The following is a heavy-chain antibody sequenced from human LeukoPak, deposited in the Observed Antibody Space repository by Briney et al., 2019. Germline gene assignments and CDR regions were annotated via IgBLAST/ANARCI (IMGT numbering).Heavy chain of an antibody. D-gene: IGHD3-22*01. Sequence: PGGSLRLSCAASGFTFSSYGMHWVRQAPGKGLEWVAFIRYDGSNKYYADSVKGRFTISRDSSKNTLYLQMNSLRAEDTAVYYCAKSPNYYDSSGYVYFDYWGQGTLVTVSS. CDR3: AKSPNYYDSSGYVYFDY. J-gene: IGHJ4*02. CDR2: IRYDGSNK. CDR1: GFTFSSYG. V-gene: IGHV3-30*02.